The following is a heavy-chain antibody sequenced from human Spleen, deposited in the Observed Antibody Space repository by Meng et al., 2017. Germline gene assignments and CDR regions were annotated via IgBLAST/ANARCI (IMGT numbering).Heavy chain of an antibody. CDR2: IWYDGSNK. V-gene: IGHV3-33*01. J-gene: IGHJ3*02. Sequence: GGSLRLSCAASGFTFSSYGMHWVRQAPGKGLEWVAVIWYDGSNKYYADSVKGRFTISRDNSKNTLYLQMNSLRAEDTAVYYCARGVEVTTWCDAFDIWGQGTMVTVSS. CDR3: ARGVEVTTWCDAFDI. CDR1: GFTFSSYG. D-gene: IGHD5-18*01.